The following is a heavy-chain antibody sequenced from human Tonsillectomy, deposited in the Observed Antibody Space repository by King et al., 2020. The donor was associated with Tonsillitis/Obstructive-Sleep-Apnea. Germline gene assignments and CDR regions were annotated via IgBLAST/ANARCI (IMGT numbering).Heavy chain of an antibody. V-gene: IGHV4-59*01. CDR2: IYYSGST. CDR1: GGSISSYY. CDR3: ARGGDYYGSGSYYKPIPYYYYMDV. Sequence: PLQESGPGLVKPSETLSLTCTVSGGSISSYYWSWIRQPPGKGLEWIGYIYYSGSTNYNPSLKSRVTISVDTSKNQFSLKLSSVTAADTAVYYCARGGDYYGSGSYYKPIPYYYYMDVWGKGTTVTVSS. J-gene: IGHJ6*03. D-gene: IGHD3-10*01.